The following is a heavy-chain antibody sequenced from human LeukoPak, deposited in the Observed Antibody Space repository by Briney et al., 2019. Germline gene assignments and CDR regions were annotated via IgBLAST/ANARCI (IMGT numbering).Heavy chain of an antibody. V-gene: IGHV3-48*04. Sequence: GGSLRLSCAASGFTFSSYSMNWVRQAPGKGLEWVSYISSSSGTIYYADSVKGRFTISRDNAKNSLYLQMNSLRAEDTAVYYCARDRTYYDSSGYYTDALDIWGQGTMVTVSS. J-gene: IGHJ3*02. CDR2: ISSSSGTI. CDR1: GFTFSSYS. D-gene: IGHD3-22*01. CDR3: ARDRTYYDSSGYYTDALDI.